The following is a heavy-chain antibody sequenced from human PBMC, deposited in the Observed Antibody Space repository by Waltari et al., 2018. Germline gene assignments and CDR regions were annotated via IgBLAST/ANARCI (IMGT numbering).Heavy chain of an antibody. CDR3: ARAHELLSTYGMDV. Sequence: QVQLVESGGGVVQPGRSLRLSGAAAGFNFSSYGMHWVRQAPGNGLEWVAVIGYDGINKYYVASVKGRFTISRDNSKNTLYLQMNSLIAEDTAVYYCARAHELLSTYGMDVWGQVTMVTVSS. V-gene: IGHV3-33*01. CDR1: GFNFSSYG. D-gene: IGHD3-10*01. CDR2: IGYDGINK. J-gene: IGHJ6*02.